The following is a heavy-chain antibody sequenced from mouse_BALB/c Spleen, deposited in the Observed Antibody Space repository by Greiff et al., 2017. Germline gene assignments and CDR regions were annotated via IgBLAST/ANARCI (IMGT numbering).Heavy chain of an antibody. D-gene: IGHD2-10*02. CDR3: AREYGNWLFAY. V-gene: IGHV1-12*01. J-gene: IGHJ3*01. CDR1: GYTFTSYV. CDR2: IYPGNGDT. Sequence: LQESGPKLVKPGASVKMSCKASGYTFTSYVMHWVKQTPGQGLEWIGAIYPGNGDTSYNQKFKGKATLTADKSSSTAYMQLSSLTSEDSAVYYCAREYGNWLFAYWGQGTLVTVSA.